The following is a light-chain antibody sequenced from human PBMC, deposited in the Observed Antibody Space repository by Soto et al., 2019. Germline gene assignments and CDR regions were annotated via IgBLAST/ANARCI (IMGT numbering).Light chain of an antibody. CDR3: QQYNSYGT. CDR1: QSISSW. V-gene: IGKV1-5*03. CDR2: KAS. J-gene: IGKJ1*01. Sequence: DIQMTQSPSTLSASVGDRVTITCRASQSISSWLAWYQQKPGKAPKLLIYKASSLESGVPSRFSGSGSGTEFTLTISSLQPDDFATYYCQQYNSYGTLGQGTKVEIK.